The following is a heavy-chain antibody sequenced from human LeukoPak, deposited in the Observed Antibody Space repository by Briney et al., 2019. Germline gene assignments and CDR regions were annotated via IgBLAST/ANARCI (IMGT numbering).Heavy chain of an antibody. CDR1: GYTFTGYY. Sequence: ASVKVSCKASGYTFTGYYIYWVRQAPGQGLEWMGWINPNSGGTNYAQKFQGRVTMTRDTSISTAYMELSRLRSDDTAVYYCARVEMVYAISNYYMDVWGKGTTVTVSS. J-gene: IGHJ6*03. CDR3: ARVEMVYAISNYYMDV. V-gene: IGHV1-2*02. D-gene: IGHD2-8*01. CDR2: INPNSGGT.